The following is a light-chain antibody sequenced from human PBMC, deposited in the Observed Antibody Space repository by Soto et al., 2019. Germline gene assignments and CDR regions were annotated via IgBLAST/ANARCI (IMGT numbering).Light chain of an antibody. CDR3: QQYDSSPIT. CDR2: GAS. CDR1: QSVSNSY. V-gene: IGKV3-20*01. Sequence: EIVLTQSPCTLSLSPGERATLSCRAIQSVSNSYLAWYQQKPGQAPRLLIYGASSRATGIPDRFSGSGSGTDFTLTISRLEPEDFAVYYCQQYDSSPITFGQGTRLEIK. J-gene: IGKJ5*01.